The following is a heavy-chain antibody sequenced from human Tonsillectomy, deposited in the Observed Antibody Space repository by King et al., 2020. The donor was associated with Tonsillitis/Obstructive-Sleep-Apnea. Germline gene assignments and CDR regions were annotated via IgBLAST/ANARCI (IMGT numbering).Heavy chain of an antibody. D-gene: IGHD5-12*01. CDR2: INHSGST. CDR3: VRLGWLRPHDAFDI. V-gene: IGHV4-34*01. J-gene: IGHJ3*02. Sequence: VQLQQWGAGLLKPSETLSLTCAVYGGSFSGYYWSWIRQPPGKGLEWIGEINHSGSTNYNPSLKSRVTISVDTSKNQFSLKLSSVTAADTAVYYCVRLGWLRPHDAFDIWGQGTMVTVSS. CDR1: GGSFSGYY.